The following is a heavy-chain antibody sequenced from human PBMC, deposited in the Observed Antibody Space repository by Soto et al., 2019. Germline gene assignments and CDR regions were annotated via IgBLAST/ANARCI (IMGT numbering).Heavy chain of an antibody. V-gene: IGHV3-23*01. CDR1: GFTFSTYA. Sequence: EVQLLESGGGLVQPGGSLRLPCAASGFTFSTYAMSWVRQAPRKGLEWVSAISGNGGDYTYYADSVKGRFTISRDNSKNTLYLHMNSLRAEDTAVYYCVPLCRYCSTTTPSWGQGTLVTVSS. J-gene: IGHJ4*02. CDR3: VPLCRYCSTTTPS. D-gene: IGHD2-2*01. CDR2: ISGNGGDYT.